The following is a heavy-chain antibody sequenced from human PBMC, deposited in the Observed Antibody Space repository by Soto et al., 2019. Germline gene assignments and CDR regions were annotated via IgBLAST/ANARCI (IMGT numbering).Heavy chain of an antibody. J-gene: IGHJ6*02. CDR1: GFTFSDYW. CDR3: ARDRPLVVTYVPQGYYYGMDV. D-gene: IGHD3-22*01. CDR2: IRSSGSTI. Sequence: GGSLILSCAASGFTFSDYWMHWVRHAPGKGLVWVSYIRSSGSTIYYADSVKGRFTISRDNAKNSLYLQMNSLRAEDTAVYYCARDRPLVVTYVPQGYYYGMDVWGQGTTVTVSS. V-gene: IGHV3-11*01.